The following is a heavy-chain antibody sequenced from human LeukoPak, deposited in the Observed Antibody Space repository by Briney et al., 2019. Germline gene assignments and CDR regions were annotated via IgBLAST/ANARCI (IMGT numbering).Heavy chain of an antibody. J-gene: IGHJ4*02. V-gene: IGHV3-49*04. CDR2: IRSKAYGGTT. D-gene: IGHD3-22*01. CDR3: TRDLEDLIVAQWGFDY. CDR1: GFTFGDYA. Sequence: GGSLRLSCTASGFTFGDYAMSWVRQAPGKGLEWVGFIRSKAYGGTTEYAASVKGRFTISRDDSKSIAYLQMNSLKTEDTAVYYCTRDLEDLIVAQWGFDYWGQGTLVTVSS.